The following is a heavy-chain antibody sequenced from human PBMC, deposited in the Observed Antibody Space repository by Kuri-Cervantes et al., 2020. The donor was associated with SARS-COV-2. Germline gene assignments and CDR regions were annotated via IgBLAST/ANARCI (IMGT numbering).Heavy chain of an antibody. CDR2: ISWNSNNI. J-gene: IGHJ6*03. V-gene: IGHV3-9*01. Sequence: SLKISCAASGFTFDDYAMHWVRQPPGKGLEWVSGISWNSNNIDYMDSVKGRFTISRDNAKNSLYLQMNSLRAEDTAVYYCARGIYYDFWSGLLGDLFHYYYMDVWGKGTTVTVSS. D-gene: IGHD3-3*01. CDR3: ARGIYYDFWSGLLGDLFHYYYMDV. CDR1: GFTFDDYA.